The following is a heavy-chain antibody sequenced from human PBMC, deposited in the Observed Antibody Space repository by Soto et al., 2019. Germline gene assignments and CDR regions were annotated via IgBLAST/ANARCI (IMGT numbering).Heavy chain of an antibody. J-gene: IGHJ6*02. V-gene: IGHV3-21*01. CDR2: ISSSSSYI. CDR1: GFTFSSYS. D-gene: IGHD1-20*01. CDR3: ARFLDRGITGTYYGMDV. Sequence: GGSLRLSCAASGFTFSSYSMNWVRQAPGKGLEWVSSISSSSSYIYYADSVKGRFTISRDNAKNSLYLQMNSLRAEDTAVYYCARFLDRGITGTYYGMDVWGQGTTVTVSS.